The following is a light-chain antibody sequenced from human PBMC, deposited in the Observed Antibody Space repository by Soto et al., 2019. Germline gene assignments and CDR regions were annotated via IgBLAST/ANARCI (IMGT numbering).Light chain of an antibody. CDR3: QDYGGSPPWP. J-gene: IGKJ1*01. CDR1: QSVSSGY. CDR2: GAS. Sequence: EIVLTQSPGTLSLSPGERATLSCRASQSVSSGYLAWYQQKPGQAPRLLLYGASSRATGIPDRFSGSGSGTHLTHTISRPEPEDFAVYYCQDYGGSPPWPVGRGSKVESK. V-gene: IGKV3-20*01.